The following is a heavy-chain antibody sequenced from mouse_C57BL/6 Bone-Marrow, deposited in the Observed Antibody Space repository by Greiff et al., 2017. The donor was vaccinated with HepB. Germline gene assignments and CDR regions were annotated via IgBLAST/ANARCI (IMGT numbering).Heavy chain of an antibody. CDR1: GYTFTSYW. V-gene: IGHV1-59*01. J-gene: IGHJ2*01. D-gene: IGHD4-1*01. CDR2: IDPSDSYT. CDR3: ARWGNWGYYFDY. Sequence: QVQLQQPGAELVRPGTSVKLSCKASGYTFTSYWMHWVKQRPGQGLEWIGVIDPSDSYTNYNQKFKGKATLTVDTSSSTAYMQRSSLTSEDSAVYYCARWGNWGYYFDYWGQGTTLTVSS.